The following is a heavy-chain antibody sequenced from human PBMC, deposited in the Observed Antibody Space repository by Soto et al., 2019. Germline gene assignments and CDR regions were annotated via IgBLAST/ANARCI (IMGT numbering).Heavy chain of an antibody. Sequence: GGSLRLSCAASGFTFSKYAMHWVRQARGTGLEWVAVISNDGSNPYYADSVKGRFTISRDNSKNTLYLQMNSLREEDTAVYYCARTGYDRSGYFVEYYFDYWGQGTLVTVT. D-gene: IGHD3-22*01. CDR1: GFTFSKYA. V-gene: IGHV3-30-3*01. J-gene: IGHJ4*02. CDR3: ARTGYDRSGYFVEYYFDY. CDR2: ISNDGSNP.